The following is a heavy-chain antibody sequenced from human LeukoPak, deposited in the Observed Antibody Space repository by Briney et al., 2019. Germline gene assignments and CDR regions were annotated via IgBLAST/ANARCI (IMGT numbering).Heavy chain of an antibody. J-gene: IGHJ4*02. Sequence: PGGSLRLPCAASGFTFSTFPMHWVRQAPGKGLEWVALIQDDGATTNYADSVRGRFTISRDNSKSTVYLQMNSLKPDDTAVYYCATQSITLVVVIRLFDYSGPATLVTVSS. CDR2: IQDDGATT. V-gene: IGHV3-30*02. D-gene: IGHD3-22*01. CDR1: GFTFSTFP. CDR3: ATQSITLVVVIRLFDY.